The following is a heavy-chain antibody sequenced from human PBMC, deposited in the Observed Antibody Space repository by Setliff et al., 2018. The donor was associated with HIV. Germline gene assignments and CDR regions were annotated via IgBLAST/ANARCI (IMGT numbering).Heavy chain of an antibody. V-gene: IGHV3-23*01. CDR2: ISGSGGST. Sequence: PGGSLRLSCAASGFTFSSYAMTWVRQAPGKGLEWVSAISGSGGSTYYADAVKGRFTISRDNFRNTLSLQMNSLTAEDSAIYYCAKVDDGQCNTFNCRDFDYWGRGTLVTVSS. D-gene: IGHD1-1*01. CDR1: GFTFSSYA. J-gene: IGHJ4*02. CDR3: AKVDDGQCNTFNCRDFDY.